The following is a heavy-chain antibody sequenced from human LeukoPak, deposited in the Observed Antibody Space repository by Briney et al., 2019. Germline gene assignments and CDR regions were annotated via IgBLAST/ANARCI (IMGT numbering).Heavy chain of an antibody. D-gene: IGHD5-24*01. V-gene: IGHV4-34*01. Sequence: SETLSLTCAVYGGSFSGYYWSWIRQPPGKGLEWIGEINHSGSTNYNPSLRSRVTILVDKSKNQFSLKLSSMTAADTAVYYCARDLGGDGYNHGGAFDIWGQGTMVPVSS. CDR3: ARDLGGDGYNHGGAFDI. CDR2: INHSGST. CDR1: GGSFSGYY. J-gene: IGHJ3*02.